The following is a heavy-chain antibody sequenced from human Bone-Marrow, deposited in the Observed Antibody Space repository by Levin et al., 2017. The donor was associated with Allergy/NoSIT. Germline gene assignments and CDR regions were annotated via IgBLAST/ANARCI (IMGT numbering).Heavy chain of an antibody. D-gene: IGHD3-3*01. CDR2: VYEDGGST. CDR1: GDSISSGHY. CDR3: ARGSPGGDFWSGYYKGYYCDR. V-gene: IGHV4-38-2*02. J-gene: IGHJ4*02. Sequence: SQTLSLTCSVSGDSISSGHYWAWIRQSPGKGLECLGRVYEDGGSTFYNPTLKTRVTISLDRSRNQVLLRLTSVTAADTAVYYCARGSPGGDFWSGYYKGYYCDRWGQGSLITVS.